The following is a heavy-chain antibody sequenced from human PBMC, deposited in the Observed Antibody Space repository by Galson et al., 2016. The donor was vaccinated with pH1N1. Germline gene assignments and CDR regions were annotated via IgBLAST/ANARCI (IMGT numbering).Heavy chain of an antibody. V-gene: IGHV3-33*01. CDR1: GFTFSHYG. CDR2: LWFDGSHE. J-gene: IGHJ4*02. D-gene: IGHD6-19*01. CDR3: ARWARGNGGWYYYLDY. Sequence: SLRLSCAVSGFTFSHYGMHWVRQAPGKRLEWVALLWFDGSHEQYVDSVKGRFTISRDNSKNTLYLQMNSLRVEDTAVYYCARWARGNGGWYYYLDYWGQGTPVTVSS.